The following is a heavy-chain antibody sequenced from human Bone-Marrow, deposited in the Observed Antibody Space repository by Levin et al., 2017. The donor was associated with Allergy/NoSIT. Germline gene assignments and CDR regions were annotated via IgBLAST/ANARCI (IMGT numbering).Heavy chain of an antibody. CDR2: IYYSGST. CDR1: GDSISSGAHY. J-gene: IGHJ5*02. CDR3: GRDPPKGWQWFDS. Sequence: SQTLSLTCSVSGDSISSGAHYWSWIRQLPGKGPEWIGDIYYSGSTYYNPSLKSRPTISVDTSKNQFSLKLSSVTAADTAVYYCGRDPPKGWQWFDSWGQGTLVTVS. V-gene: IGHV4-31*02.